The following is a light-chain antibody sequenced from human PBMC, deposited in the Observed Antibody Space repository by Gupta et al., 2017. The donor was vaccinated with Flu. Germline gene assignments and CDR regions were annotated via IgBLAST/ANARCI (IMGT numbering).Light chain of an antibody. CDR1: SSTIGAGYD. J-gene: IGLJ1*01. V-gene: IGLV1-40*01. CDR2: ANI. CDR3: QSYDSSVYV. Sequence: QSVLTQPPSVSGAPGQRVTISCTGSSSTIGAGYDVPWYQQLPGTAPKLLIYANIYRPSGVPARFSGSKSGTSASLAITGLQAEDEADYYCQSYDSSVYVFGSGTKVTVL.